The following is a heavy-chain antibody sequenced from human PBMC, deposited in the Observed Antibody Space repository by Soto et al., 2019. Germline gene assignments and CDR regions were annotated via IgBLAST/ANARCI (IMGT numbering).Heavy chain of an antibody. D-gene: IGHD3-22*01. J-gene: IGHJ6*02. V-gene: IGHV3-30*18. Sequence: GGSLRLSCAASGFTFSSYGMHWVRQAPGKGLEWVAVMSYDGSNKYYADSVKGRFTISRDNSKNTLYLQMNSLRAEDTAVYYCAKADSSMIVVVPPYYYGMDVWGQGTTVTVSS. CDR2: MSYDGSNK. CDR1: GFTFSSYG. CDR3: AKADSSMIVVVPPYYYGMDV.